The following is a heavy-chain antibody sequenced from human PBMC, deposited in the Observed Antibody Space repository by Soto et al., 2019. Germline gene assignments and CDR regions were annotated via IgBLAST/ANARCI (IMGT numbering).Heavy chain of an antibody. V-gene: IGHV4-4*07. CDR2: IYAHGGP. J-gene: IGHJ4*02. CDR3: AGAYGLGRTYDN. D-gene: IGHD3-10*01. Sequence: QVQLQESGPGLVKPAETLSLTCTSSGDSVTNYDWTWIRQPAGKGLEWIADIYAHGGPTYNPSLNSGGTLSLDTAKNQVSLNQASVTAMHTAVYYCAGAYGLGRTYDNWGQGTLITVAS. CDR1: GDSVTNYD.